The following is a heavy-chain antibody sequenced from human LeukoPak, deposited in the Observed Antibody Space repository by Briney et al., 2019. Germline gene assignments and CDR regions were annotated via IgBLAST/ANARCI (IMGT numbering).Heavy chain of an antibody. V-gene: IGHV1-18*01. D-gene: IGHD2-15*01. CDR1: GYTFTSYG. CDR3: ATFKYGYCSGGSCYSGPHD. Sequence: GASVKVSCKASGYTFTSYGISWVRQAPGQGLEWMGWISAYNGNTNYAQKLQGRVTMTTDTSTSTAYMELGSLRSDGTAVYYCATFKYGYCSGGSCYSGPHDWGQGTLVTVSS. CDR2: ISAYNGNT. J-gene: IGHJ4*02.